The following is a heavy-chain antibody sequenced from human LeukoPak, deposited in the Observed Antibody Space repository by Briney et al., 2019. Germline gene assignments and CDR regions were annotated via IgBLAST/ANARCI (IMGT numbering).Heavy chain of an antibody. V-gene: IGHV1-24*01. CDR2: FDPEDGET. CDR1: GYTLTELS. Sequence: ASVKVSCKVSGYTLTELSMHWVRQAPGKGLEWMGGFDPEDGETIYAQKFQGRVTMTEDTSTDTAYMELSSLRSEDTAVYYCATLGYSGIGLATWGQGTLVTVSS. D-gene: IGHD5-12*01. J-gene: IGHJ4*02. CDR3: ATLGYSGIGLAT.